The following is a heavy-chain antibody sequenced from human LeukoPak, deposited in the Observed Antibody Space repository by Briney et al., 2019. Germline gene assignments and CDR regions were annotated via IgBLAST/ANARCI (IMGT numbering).Heavy chain of an antibody. V-gene: IGHV4-39*07. CDR3: ARGYCSGGSCYSYYYYNYVDV. CDR2: IHYSGST. CDR1: GGSISSSSYY. Sequence: SETLSLTCTVSGGSISSSSYYWGWIRQPPGKGLEWIGSIHYSGSTNYDPSLKSRVTISVDTSKNQFSLKLSSVTAADTAVYYCARGYCSGGSCYSYYYYNYVDVWGKGTTVTVSS. D-gene: IGHD2-15*01. J-gene: IGHJ6*03.